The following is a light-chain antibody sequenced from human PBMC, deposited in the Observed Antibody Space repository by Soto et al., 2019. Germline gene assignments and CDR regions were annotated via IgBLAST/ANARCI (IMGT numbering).Light chain of an antibody. V-gene: IGKV1-12*01. J-gene: IGKJ5*01. CDR1: QNINAW. Sequence: DIHMTQSPSPLSVSVGDRLTITCRTSQNINAWLAWYQQRPGQAPKLLIYDASTVQSGVPSRFSGSGSGTEFTLTISSLQPEDCAIYFCQQANSFPITFGQGTRLEIK. CDR2: DAS. CDR3: QQANSFPIT.